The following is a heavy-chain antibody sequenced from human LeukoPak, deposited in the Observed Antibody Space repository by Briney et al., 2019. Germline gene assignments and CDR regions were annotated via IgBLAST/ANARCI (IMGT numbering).Heavy chain of an antibody. CDR3: ARGSSGGEGFDP. CDR2: INHSGST. CDR1: GGSFSGYY. J-gene: IGHJ5*02. V-gene: IGHV4-34*01. Sequence: PSETLSLTCAVYGGSFSGYYWSWIRQPPGKGLEWIGEINHSGSTNYNPSLKSRVTISVDRSKNQFSLKLSSVTAADTAVYYCARGSSGGEGFDPWGQGTLVTVSS. D-gene: IGHD6-19*01.